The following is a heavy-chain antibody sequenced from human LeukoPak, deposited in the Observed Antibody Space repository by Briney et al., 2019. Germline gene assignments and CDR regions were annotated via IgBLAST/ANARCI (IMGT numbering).Heavy chain of an antibody. J-gene: IGHJ3*02. Sequence: ASVTVSCTVSGYTLTELSMHWVRQAPGKGLEWMGGFDPEDGETIYAQKFQGRVTMTEDTSTDTAYTELSSLRSEDTAVYYCATETYYYDSSGYPTHAFDIWGQGTMVTVSS. CDR2: FDPEDGET. CDR1: GYTLTELS. CDR3: ATETYYYDSSGYPTHAFDI. V-gene: IGHV1-24*01. D-gene: IGHD3-22*01.